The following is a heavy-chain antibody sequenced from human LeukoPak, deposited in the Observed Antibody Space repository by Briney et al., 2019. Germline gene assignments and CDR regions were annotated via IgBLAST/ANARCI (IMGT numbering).Heavy chain of an antibody. Sequence: SETLSLTCTVSGGSISSYYWSWIRQPPGKGLEWIGYIYYSGSTNYDPSLKSRVTISVDTSKNHFSLKLSSVTAADTAVYYCARGSGGYDDFDYWGQGTLVTVSS. CDR1: GGSISSYY. J-gene: IGHJ4*02. CDR2: IYYSGST. D-gene: IGHD5-12*01. V-gene: IGHV4-59*01. CDR3: ARGSGGYDDFDY.